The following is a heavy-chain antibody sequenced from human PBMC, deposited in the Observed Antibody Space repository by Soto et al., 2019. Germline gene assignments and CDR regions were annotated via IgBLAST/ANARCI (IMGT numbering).Heavy chain of an antibody. D-gene: IGHD3-10*01. CDR2: IRSKAYGGTT. V-gene: IGHV3-49*03. CDR1: GFTFGDYA. Sequence: GGSLRLSCTASGFTFGDYAMSWFRQAPGKGLEWVGFIRSKAYGGTTEYAASVKGRFTISRDDSKSIAYLQMNSLKTEDTAVYYCTRDRGLLWFGELSPPDWFDPWGQGTLVTVSS. CDR3: TRDRGLLWFGELSPPDWFDP. J-gene: IGHJ5*02.